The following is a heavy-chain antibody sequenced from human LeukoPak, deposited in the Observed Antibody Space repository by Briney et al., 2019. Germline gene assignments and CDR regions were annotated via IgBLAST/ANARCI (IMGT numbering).Heavy chain of an antibody. CDR3: ARRTSNPVGAIDY. J-gene: IGHJ4*02. D-gene: IGHD1-26*01. CDR1: GGSISISNYY. V-gene: IGHV4-39*01. Sequence: SETLSLTCTVSGGSISISNYYWGWIRQPPGRGLEWIGSISYSGAYYNPSLKSRLTISVDTSKNHFSLNLRSVTAADTAVYYCARRTSNPVGAIDYWGQGTLVTVSS. CDR2: ISYSGA.